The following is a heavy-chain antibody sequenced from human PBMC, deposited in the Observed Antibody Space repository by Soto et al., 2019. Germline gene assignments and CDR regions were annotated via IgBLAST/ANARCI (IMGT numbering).Heavy chain of an antibody. V-gene: IGHV3-23*01. CDR1: GFTFSSYA. J-gene: IGHJ5*02. CDR3: AKGSYSSGWYYSPARDWFDP. D-gene: IGHD6-19*01. CDR2: ISGSGGST. Sequence: PGGSLRLSCAASGFTFSSYAMSWVRQAPGKGLEWVSAISGSGGSTYCADSVKGRFTISRDNSKNTLYLQMNSLRAEDTAVYYCAKGSYSSGWYYSPARDWFDPWGQGTLVTVSS.